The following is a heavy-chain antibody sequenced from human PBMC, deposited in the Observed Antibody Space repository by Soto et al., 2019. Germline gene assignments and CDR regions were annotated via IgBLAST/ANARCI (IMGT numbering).Heavy chain of an antibody. J-gene: IGHJ6*02. CDR2: ISGSAGSI. V-gene: IGHV3-23*01. CDR1: GFTFSSYA. CDR3: ASNMVFGEYGMDV. Sequence: GGSLRLSCAASGFTFSSYAMSWVRQAPGKGLEWVSAISGSAGSIYYADSVKGRFTISRDNSKNTLYLQMSSLRADDTAVYYCASNMVFGEYGMDVSGQATTVTVSS. D-gene: IGHD3-10*02.